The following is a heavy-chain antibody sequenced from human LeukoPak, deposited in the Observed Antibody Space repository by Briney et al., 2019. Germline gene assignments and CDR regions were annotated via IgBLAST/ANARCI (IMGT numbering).Heavy chain of an antibody. Sequence: PGGSLRLSCAASGFTFSSYAMSWVRQAPGKGLEWVGRIKSKTDGGTTDYAAPVKGRFTISRDDSKNTLYLQMNSLKTEDTAVYYCTTEVYSSSWYWGAEYFQHWGQGTLVTVSS. CDR3: TTEVYSSSWYWGAEYFQH. V-gene: IGHV3-15*01. J-gene: IGHJ1*01. CDR1: GFTFSSYA. CDR2: IKSKTDGGTT. D-gene: IGHD6-13*01.